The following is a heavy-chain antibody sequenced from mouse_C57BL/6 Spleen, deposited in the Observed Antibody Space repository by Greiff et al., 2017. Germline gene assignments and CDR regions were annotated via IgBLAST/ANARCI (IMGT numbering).Heavy chain of an antibody. Sequence: QVQLQQSGPELVKPGASVKISCKASGYAFSSSWMNWVKQRPGKGLEWIGRIYPGDGDTNYNGKFKGKATLTADKSSSTAYMQLSSLTSEDSAVYFCAREGLTFDYWGQGTTLTVSS. CDR1: GYAFSSSW. CDR3: AREGLTFDY. CDR2: IYPGDGDT. V-gene: IGHV1-82*01. D-gene: IGHD4-1*01. J-gene: IGHJ2*01.